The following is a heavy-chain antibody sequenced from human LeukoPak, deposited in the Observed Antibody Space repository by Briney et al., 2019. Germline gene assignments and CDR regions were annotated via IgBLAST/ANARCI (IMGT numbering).Heavy chain of an antibody. Sequence: SVKVSCKASGGTFSNYAINWVRQAPGQGLEWMGGIIPISGSANYAQKFQGRVTITADKSTSTAYMELSSLRSEDTAVYYCARTVVVTAEHAFDIWGQGTMVTVSS. CDR1: GGTFSNYA. CDR2: IIPISGSA. V-gene: IGHV1-69*06. J-gene: IGHJ3*02. CDR3: ARTVVVTAEHAFDI. D-gene: IGHD2-21*02.